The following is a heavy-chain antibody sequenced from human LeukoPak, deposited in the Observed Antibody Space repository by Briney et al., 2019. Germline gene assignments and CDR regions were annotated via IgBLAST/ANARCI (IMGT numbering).Heavy chain of an antibody. CDR3: ARRSDSGSDDGEDYFDF. V-gene: IGHV4-39*01. J-gene: IGHJ4*02. Sequence: SETPSLACSVSGASIFSTTFYWGWIRQPPGKGLEWIGSMYYDGSTYYNPSLKSRVSISVDTSNNQFSLKLTSVTAADTAVYFCARRSDSGSDDGEDYFDFWGQGTLVTISS. CDR2: MYYDGST. D-gene: IGHD1-26*01. CDR1: GASIFSTTFY.